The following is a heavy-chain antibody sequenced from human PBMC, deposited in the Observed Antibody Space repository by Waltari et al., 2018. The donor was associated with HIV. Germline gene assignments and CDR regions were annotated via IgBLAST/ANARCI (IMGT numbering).Heavy chain of an antibody. CDR1: GFVFSSYS. Sequence: EVQLVESGGGLVQPEESLRLSCEASGFVFSSYSMNWVRQAPGEGLEWISFISSSGSTIYYADFVKGRFTVSRDNAENSLYLQMNSLRDEDTAVYYCVRDPKTSWGELDYWGQGTLVAVSS. V-gene: IGHV3-48*02. J-gene: IGHJ4*02. CDR3: VRDPKTSWGELDY. D-gene: IGHD3-16*01. CDR2: ISSSGSTI.